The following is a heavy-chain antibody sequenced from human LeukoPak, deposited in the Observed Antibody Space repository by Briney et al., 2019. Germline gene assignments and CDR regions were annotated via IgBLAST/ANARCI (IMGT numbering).Heavy chain of an antibody. Sequence: PGGSLRLSCAASGFTFGDYYMSWIRRAPGKGLEWISSISRSGDSLHYADSVKGRFTISRDNAKNSLYLQMSNLRAEDTAVYFCARGGGLDVWGQGATVTVSS. CDR3: ARGGGLDV. V-gene: IGHV3-11*01. D-gene: IGHD3-16*01. J-gene: IGHJ6*02. CDR2: ISRSGDSL. CDR1: GFTFGDYY.